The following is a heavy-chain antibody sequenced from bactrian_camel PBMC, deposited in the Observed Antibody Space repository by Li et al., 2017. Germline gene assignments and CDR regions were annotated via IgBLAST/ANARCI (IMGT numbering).Heavy chain of an antibody. CDR3: AARRSSDYDYNY. J-gene: IGHJ4*01. D-gene: IGHD5*01. CDR2: IRIASGSV. CDR1: GYKYRRNC. Sequence: GGSVQAGGSLRLSCKASGYKYRRNCMGWFRQAAGQQRLGIAFIRIASGSVNYADSVKGRFTISKDNAENTLLLRMESQRTEDTAMYYCAARRSSDYDYNYWGQGTQVTVS. V-gene: IGHV3S37*01.